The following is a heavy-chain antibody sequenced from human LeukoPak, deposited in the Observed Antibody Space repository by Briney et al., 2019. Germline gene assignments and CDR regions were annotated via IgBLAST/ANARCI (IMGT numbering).Heavy chain of an antibody. CDR3: ARGRLGYCSSTSCYSLPDQRSYYYYYMDV. J-gene: IGHJ6*03. D-gene: IGHD2-2*02. Sequence: PSETLSLTCTVSGGSISSHYWSWIRQPPGKGLEWIGYIYYSGSTNYNPSLKSRVTISVDTSKNQFSLKLSSVTAADTAVYYCARGRLGYCSSTSCYSLPDQRSYYYYYMDVWGKGTTVTVSS. CDR1: GGSISSHY. CDR2: IYYSGST. V-gene: IGHV4-59*11.